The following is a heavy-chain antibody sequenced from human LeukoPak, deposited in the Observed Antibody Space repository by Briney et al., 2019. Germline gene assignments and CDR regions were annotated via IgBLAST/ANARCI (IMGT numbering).Heavy chain of an antibody. D-gene: IGHD2-15*01. Sequence: GGSLRLSCAASGFTFSSYWMSWVRQAPGKGLEWVANIKQDGSEKYYVDSVKGRFTISRDNAKNSLYLQMNSLRAEDTAVYYCARGALSVGSCYYFDYWGQGTLVTVSS. CDR2: IKQDGSEK. CDR3: ARGALSVGSCYYFDY. V-gene: IGHV3-7*04. J-gene: IGHJ4*02. CDR1: GFTFSSYW.